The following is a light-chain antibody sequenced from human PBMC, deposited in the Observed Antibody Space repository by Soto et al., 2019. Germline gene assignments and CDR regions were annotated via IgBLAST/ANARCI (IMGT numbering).Light chain of an antibody. J-gene: IGKJ1*01. CDR1: QSIDSW. CDR3: QQGNTYST. Sequence: DIQLTQSPSILSAYVGDRVTITCRASQSIDSWLAWYQQKPGKAPNLLIFQTSNLESGVPSRFSGSGSGTEFTLTISSLQPDDFATYYCQQGNTYSTFGQGTKVETK. V-gene: IGKV1-5*03. CDR2: QTS.